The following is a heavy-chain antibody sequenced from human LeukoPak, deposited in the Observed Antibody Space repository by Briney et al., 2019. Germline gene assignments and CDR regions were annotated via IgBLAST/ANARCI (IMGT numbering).Heavy chain of an antibody. D-gene: IGHD3-3*01. CDR3: ASTTSLDYDFWSGPLGY. CDR1: GYTFTGYY. CDR2: INPSGGST. J-gene: IGHJ4*02. Sequence: ASVKVSCKASGYTFTGYYMHWVRQAPGQGLEWMGIINPSGGSTSYAQKFQGRVTMTRDTSTSTVYMELSSLRSEDTAVYYCASTTSLDYDFWSGPLGYWGQGTLVTVSS. V-gene: IGHV1-46*01.